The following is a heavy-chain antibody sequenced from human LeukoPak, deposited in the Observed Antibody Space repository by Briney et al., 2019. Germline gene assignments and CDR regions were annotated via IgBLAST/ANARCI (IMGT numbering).Heavy chain of an antibody. CDR1: GFTYSSYW. Sequence: GGSLRLSCAASGFTYSSYWMHWVRQAPGKGLEWVSRINSDGSSTSYADSVKGRFTISRDNAKNTLYLQMNSLRAEDTAVYYCARGFPDYYYYGMDVWGQGTTVTVSS. CDR2: INSDGSST. CDR3: ARGFPDYYYYGMDV. J-gene: IGHJ6*02. V-gene: IGHV3-74*01.